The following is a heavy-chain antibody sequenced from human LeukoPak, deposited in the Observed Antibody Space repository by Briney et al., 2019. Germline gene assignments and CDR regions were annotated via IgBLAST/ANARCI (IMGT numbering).Heavy chain of an antibody. D-gene: IGHD1-1*01. V-gene: IGHV3-66*02. J-gene: IGHJ4*02. CDR3: ARGGPYTDYFDY. Sequence: GGSLRLSCAASGFTVSSNYMSWVRQAPGKGLEWVSVIYSGGSTYYADSVKGRFTTSRDNSKNTLYLQMNSLRAEDTAVYYCARGGPYTDYFDYWGQGTLVTVSS. CDR2: IYSGGST. CDR1: GFTVSSNY.